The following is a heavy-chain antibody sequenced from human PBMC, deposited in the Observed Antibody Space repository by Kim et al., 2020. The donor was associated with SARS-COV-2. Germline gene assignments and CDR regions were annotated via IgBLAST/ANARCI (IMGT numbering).Heavy chain of an antibody. D-gene: IGHD3-22*01. J-gene: IGHJ4*02. V-gene: IGHV1-18*04. CDR3: ARVALFYDSSGYYPADY. CDR1: GYTFTGYG. CDR2: ISAYNGNT. Sequence: ASVKVSCKASGYTFTGYGISWVRQAPGQGLEWMGWISAYNGNTNYAQKLQGRVTMTTDTSTSTAYMELRSLRSDDTAVYYCARVALFYDSSGYYPADYWGQGTLVTVSS.